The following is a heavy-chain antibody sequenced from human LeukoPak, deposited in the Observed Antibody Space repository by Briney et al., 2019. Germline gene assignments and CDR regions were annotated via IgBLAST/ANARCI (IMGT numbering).Heavy chain of an antibody. D-gene: IGHD3-10*01. CDR3: ARGYGSGSYYPWFDY. V-gene: IGHV1-8*03. CDR2: MTSDRGDT. J-gene: IGHJ4*02. Sequence: ASVKVSCKASGYTFTHYDIVWVRQATGQGLEWMGWMTSDRGDTGYAQKFQGRLTITRNTSISTAYMELSGLRSEDTAVYYCARGYGSGSYYPWFDYWGQGTLVTVSS. CDR1: GYTFTHYD.